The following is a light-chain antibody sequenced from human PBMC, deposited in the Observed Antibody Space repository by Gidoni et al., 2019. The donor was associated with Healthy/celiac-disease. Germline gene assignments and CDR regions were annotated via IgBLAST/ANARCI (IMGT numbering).Light chain of an antibody. Sequence: DIVMTQTPLSLSVTPGQPASISCKSSQRLLHSDGKTYLYWYLQKPGQSPQLLIDEVSNRFSGVPDRFSGSGSGTDFTLKISRVEAEDVGVYYCMQSIQLFTFGPGTKVDIK. J-gene: IGKJ3*01. V-gene: IGKV2D-29*02. CDR2: EVS. CDR3: MQSIQLFT. CDR1: QRLLHSDGKTY.